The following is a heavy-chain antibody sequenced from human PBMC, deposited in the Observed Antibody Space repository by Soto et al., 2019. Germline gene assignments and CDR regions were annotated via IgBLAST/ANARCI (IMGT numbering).Heavy chain of an antibody. D-gene: IGHD6-19*01. V-gene: IGHV3-15*07. CDR1: GFKFSNVW. J-gene: IGHJ4*02. Sequence: EGQLVESGGGLVKPGGSLRLSCAAPGFKFSNVWMNWVRQAPGKGLEWVGRIKSKLDGETIDYAAPVKGRFTISRDDSKNMLYLQMNSLKTEDTGVYYCTPLALKYNSDWYEFSDWGQGTLVTVSS. CDR3: TPLALKYNSDWYEFSD. CDR2: IKSKLDGETI.